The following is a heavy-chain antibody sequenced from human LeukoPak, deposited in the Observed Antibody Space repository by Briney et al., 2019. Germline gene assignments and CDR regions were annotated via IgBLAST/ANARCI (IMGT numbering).Heavy chain of an antibody. V-gene: IGHV4-39*01. CDR2: IYYSGST. CDR1: GGSISSSSYY. Sequence: SETLSLTCTVSGGSISSSSYYWGWIRQPPGTGLEWIGSIYYSGSTYYNPSLKSRVTISVDTSKNQFSLKLSSVTAADTAVYYCARAYGGNFGYWGQGTLVTVSS. CDR3: ARAYGGNFGY. D-gene: IGHD4-23*01. J-gene: IGHJ4*02.